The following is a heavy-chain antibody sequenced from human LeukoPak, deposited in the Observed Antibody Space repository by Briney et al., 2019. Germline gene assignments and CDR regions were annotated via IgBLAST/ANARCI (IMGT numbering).Heavy chain of an antibody. V-gene: IGHV3-23*01. D-gene: IGHD3-22*01. Sequence: PGGSLRLSCAASGFTFSSYAMSWVRQAPGKGLEWVSAISGSGGSIYYADSVKGRFTISRDNSKNTLYLQMNSLRAEDTAVYYCAKDPEIPYYYDSSGYYWDYWGQGTLVTVSS. J-gene: IGHJ4*02. CDR3: AKDPEIPYYYDSSGYYWDY. CDR1: GFTFSSYA. CDR2: ISGSGGSI.